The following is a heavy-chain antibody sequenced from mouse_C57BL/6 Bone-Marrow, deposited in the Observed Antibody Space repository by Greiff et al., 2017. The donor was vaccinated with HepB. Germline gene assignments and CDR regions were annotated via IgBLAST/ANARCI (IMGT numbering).Heavy chain of an antibody. CDR2: IDPEDGDT. J-gene: IGHJ3*01. D-gene: IGHD1-1*01. Sequence: VQLQQSGAELVRPGASVKLSCTASGFNIKDYYMHWVKQRPEQGLEWIGRIDPEDGDTEYAPKFQGKATMTADTSSNTAYLQRSSLTSEDTAVYYCTTCTTVVASPWFAYWGQGTLVTVSA. CDR3: TTCTTVVASPWFAY. CDR1: GFNIKDYY. V-gene: IGHV14-1*01.